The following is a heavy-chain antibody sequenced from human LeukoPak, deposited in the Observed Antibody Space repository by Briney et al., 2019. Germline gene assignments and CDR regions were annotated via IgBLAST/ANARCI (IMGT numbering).Heavy chain of an antibody. D-gene: IGHD2-2*01. CDR3: ARDYCSSTSCLNWFDP. J-gene: IGHJ5*02. CDR1: GGSISSGSYY. V-gene: IGHV4-61*02. Sequence: PSQTLSLTCTVSGGSISSGSYYWSWIRQPAGKGLEWIGRIYTSGSTNYNPSLKSRVTISVDTSKNQFSLKLSSVTAADTAVYYCARDYCSSTSCLNWFDPWGQGTLVTVSS. CDR2: IYTSGST.